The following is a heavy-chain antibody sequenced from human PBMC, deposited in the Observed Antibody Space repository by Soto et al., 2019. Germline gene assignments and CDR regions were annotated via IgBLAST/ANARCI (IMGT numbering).Heavy chain of an antibody. V-gene: IGHV3-53*01. CDR1: GFSVSSKY. CDR3: ARIPYDNSGTIFDY. Sequence: PGGSLRLSCAVSGFSVSSKYMSWVRQAAGKGLEWVAVIYAGSITFYADSVKGRFTISRDGSKNSLYLQMSSLRVEDTAVYYCARIPYDNSGTIFDYWGQGTQVTVSS. J-gene: IGHJ4*02. CDR2: IYAGSIT. D-gene: IGHD3-22*01.